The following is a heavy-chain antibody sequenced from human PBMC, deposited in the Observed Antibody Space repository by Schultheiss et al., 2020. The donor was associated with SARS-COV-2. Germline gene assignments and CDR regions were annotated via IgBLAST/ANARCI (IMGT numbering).Heavy chain of an antibody. J-gene: IGHJ4*02. Sequence: GGSLRLSCATSGFTFSSYWMSWVRQAPGKGLEWVAVIWYDGSNKYYADSVKGRFTISRDDSKSTLYMQMNSLTAEDTAIYYCAKDRSGSVNWGQGTLVTVSS. CDR3: AKDRSGSVN. V-gene: IGHV3-33*06. CDR1: GFTFSSYW. D-gene: IGHD3-3*01. CDR2: IWYDGSNK.